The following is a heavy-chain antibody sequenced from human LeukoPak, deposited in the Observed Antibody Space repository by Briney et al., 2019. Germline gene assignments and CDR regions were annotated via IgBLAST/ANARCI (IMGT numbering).Heavy chain of an antibody. CDR2: VKSKSDGGST. D-gene: IGHD4-17*01. Sequence: GGSLRLSCAASGFTVGDAWMAWVRQAPGKGLEWVGRVKSKSDGGSTDYSAPVKGRFTISRDASKNTLYLQMNSLETEDTAVYYCTTQPPLVTTVAFDIWGQGTMVTVSS. J-gene: IGHJ3*02. CDR3: TTQPPLVTTVAFDI. CDR1: GFTVGDAW. V-gene: IGHV3-15*01.